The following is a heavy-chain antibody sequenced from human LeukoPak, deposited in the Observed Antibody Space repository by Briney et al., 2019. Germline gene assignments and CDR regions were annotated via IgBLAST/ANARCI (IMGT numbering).Heavy chain of an antibody. CDR2: INTDGSST. V-gene: IGHV3-74*01. D-gene: IGHD5-12*01. J-gene: IGHJ4*02. CDR3: ASSDSGYDAFDY. CDR1: GFTFSSYW. Sequence: GGSLRLSCAASGFTFSSYWMHWVRQAPGKGLVWVSRINTDGSSTSYADSVKGRFTISRDNAKNTLYLQMNSLRAEDTAVYYCASSDSGYDAFDYWGQGTLVTVSS.